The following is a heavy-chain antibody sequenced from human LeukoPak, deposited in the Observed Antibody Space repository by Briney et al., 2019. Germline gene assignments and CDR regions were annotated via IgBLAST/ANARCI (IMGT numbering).Heavy chain of an antibody. D-gene: IGHD3-10*01. CDR3: ARRSGSGSYSNWFDP. CDR1: GDSVSSKSAT. Sequence: SQTLSLTCAISGDSVSSKSATWNWIRQSPSRGLEWLGRTYYRSKWYNEYAVSVKSRITINPDTAKNQFALHLSSVTPEDTAVYYCARRSGSGSYSNWFDPWGQGTLVTVSS. J-gene: IGHJ5*02. CDR2: TYYRSKWYN. V-gene: IGHV6-1*01.